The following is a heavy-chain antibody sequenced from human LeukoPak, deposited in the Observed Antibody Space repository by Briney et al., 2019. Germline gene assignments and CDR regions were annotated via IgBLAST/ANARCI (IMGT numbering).Heavy chain of an antibody. J-gene: IGHJ3*02. Sequence: GESLKISCEGSGYSFANYWIGWVRQMPGKGLDWMGIIYPGDSNTRYSPSFQGQVTISADKSISTAYLQWSSLKASDTAMYHCARHAIYSDSSSAFDIWGQGTMVTVSS. CDR2: IYPGDSNT. CDR1: GYSFANYW. CDR3: ARHAIYSDSSSAFDI. V-gene: IGHV5-51*01. D-gene: IGHD6-6*01.